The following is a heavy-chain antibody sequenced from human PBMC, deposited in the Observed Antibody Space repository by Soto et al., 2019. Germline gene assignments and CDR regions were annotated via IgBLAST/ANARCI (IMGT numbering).Heavy chain of an antibody. V-gene: IGHV4-59*01. CDR1: GVSISRCY. J-gene: IGHJ6*02. CDR3: ARDLWGYCGTDCYPLDV. Sequence: SETLSLTCTVSGVSISRCYWSWIRQPPGKGLEWIGYMYNTGSTVYNPSFKSRVTISVDTSKNQFSLKLNSVTAADTAVYYCARDLWGYCGTDCYPLDVWGQGTTVTVSS. D-gene: IGHD2-21*02. CDR2: MYNTGST.